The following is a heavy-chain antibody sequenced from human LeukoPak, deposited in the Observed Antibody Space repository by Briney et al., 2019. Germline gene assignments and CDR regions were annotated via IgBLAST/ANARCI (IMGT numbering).Heavy chain of an antibody. Sequence: ASVKVSCKASGYTFTSYDINWVRQATGQGLEWMGWMNPNSGNTGYAQKFQGRVTMTRNTSISTAYMELSSLRSEDTAVYYCARDLYYYDSSGYYYGTLDDYWGQGTLVTVSS. CDR2: MNPNSGNT. D-gene: IGHD3-22*01. J-gene: IGHJ4*02. CDR1: GYTFTSYD. CDR3: ARDLYYYDSSGYYYGTLDDY. V-gene: IGHV1-8*01.